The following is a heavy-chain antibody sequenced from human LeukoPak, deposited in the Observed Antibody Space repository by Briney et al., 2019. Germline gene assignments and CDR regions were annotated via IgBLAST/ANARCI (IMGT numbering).Heavy chain of an antibody. CDR1: EFTFSSHP. CDR3: ARISLPPSDNFDS. J-gene: IGHJ4*02. V-gene: IGHV3-23*01. CDR2: ICSSSGCT. Sequence: GGSLRLSCAATEFTFSSHPMGWVRRAPGKGLEWVSFICSSSGCTYYADSVRGRFAISRNDSKNPLYLQMNSLRAEDTAVYYCARISLPPSDNFDSWGQGTLVTVSS. D-gene: IGHD2-15*01.